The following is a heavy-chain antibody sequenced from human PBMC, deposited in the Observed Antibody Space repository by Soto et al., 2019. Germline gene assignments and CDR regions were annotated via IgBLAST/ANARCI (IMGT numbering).Heavy chain of an antibody. D-gene: IGHD6-19*01. CDR1: GFTFSSYS. CDR2: ISSSSSTI. V-gene: IGHV3-48*02. J-gene: IGHJ5*02. CDR3: AREGSPPWGGWSYNWFDP. Sequence: EVQLVESGGGLVQPGGSLRLSCAASGFTFSSYSMNWVRQAPGKGLEWVSYISSSSSTIYYADSVKGRFTISRDNAKNSLYVQMNSLRDEDTAVYYCAREGSPPWGGWSYNWFDPWGQGTLVTVSS.